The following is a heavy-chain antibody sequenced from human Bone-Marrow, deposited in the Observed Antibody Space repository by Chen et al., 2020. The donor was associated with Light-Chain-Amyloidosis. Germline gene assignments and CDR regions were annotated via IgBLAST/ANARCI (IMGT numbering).Heavy chain of an antibody. D-gene: IGHD4-17*01. CDR3: ARYVAVTTGGGMDV. CDR2: IWYDGSNK. J-gene: IGHJ6*02. V-gene: IGHV3-33*01. Sequence: QVQLVESGGGVVQPGRSLRLSCAASGFTFSRYGMHWVRQAPGKGLEWVAVIWYDGSNKYYADSVKGRFTISRDNSKNTLYLQMNSLRAEDTAVYYCARYVAVTTGGGMDVWGQGTTVTVSS. CDR1: GFTFSRYG.